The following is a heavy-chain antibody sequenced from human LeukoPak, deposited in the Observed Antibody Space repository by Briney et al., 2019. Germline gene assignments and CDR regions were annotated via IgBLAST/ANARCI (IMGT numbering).Heavy chain of an antibody. CDR2: IYYSGTT. CDR1: GGSISSGDYY. CDR3: ARVDTMIVVVD. D-gene: IGHD3-22*01. V-gene: IGHV4-30-4*08. Sequence: ASQTLSLTCTVSGGSISSGDYYWSWIRQPPGKGLEWIGYIYYSGTTYYNPSLKIRVVISIDTSMNRFSLKLSSVTAADTAVYYCARVDTMIVVVDWRQGTLVTVSS. J-gene: IGHJ4*02.